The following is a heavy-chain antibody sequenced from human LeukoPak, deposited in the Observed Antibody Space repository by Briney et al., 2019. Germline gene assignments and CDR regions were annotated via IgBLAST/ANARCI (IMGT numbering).Heavy chain of an antibody. J-gene: IGHJ4*02. V-gene: IGHV3-23*01. CDR2: ISASGGGT. Sequence: GGSLRLSCAASGFTFSNYGMGWVRQAPGKGLEWVSVISASGGGTYYADSVKGRFTISRDNSKNTLYLQMNSLRAEDTAVYYCTKRLPYYFDYWGQGTLVTVSS. CDR3: TKRLPYYFDY. D-gene: IGHD2-15*01. CDR1: GFTFSNYG.